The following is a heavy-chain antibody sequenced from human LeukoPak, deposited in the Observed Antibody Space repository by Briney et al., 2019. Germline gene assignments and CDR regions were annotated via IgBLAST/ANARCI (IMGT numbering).Heavy chain of an antibody. J-gene: IGHJ4*02. D-gene: IGHD2-2*02. CDR3: ATGGYCSSTSCYMPFDY. CDR2: INPNSGGT. Sequence: ASVKVSCKASGYTFTGYYVHWVRQAPGQGLEWMGWINPNSGGTNYAQKFQGRVTMTRDTSISTAYMGLSSLRSDDTAVYYCATGGYCSSTSCYMPFDYWGQGTLVTVSS. CDR1: GYTFTGYY. V-gene: IGHV1-2*02.